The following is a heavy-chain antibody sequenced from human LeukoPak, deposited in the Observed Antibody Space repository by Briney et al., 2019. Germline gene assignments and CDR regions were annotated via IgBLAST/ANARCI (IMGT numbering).Heavy chain of an antibody. CDR3: GTVAGTFGWFDP. J-gene: IGHJ5*02. V-gene: IGHV4-39*01. Sequence: SETLSLTCTVSGGSISSSGYYWGWIRQPPGKGLEWIGSIYYSGSTYYNPSLKSRVTISVDTSKNQFSLKLSSVTAADTAVYYCGTVAGTFGWFDPWGQGTLVTVSS. CDR1: GGSISSSGYY. CDR2: IYYSGST. D-gene: IGHD6-19*01.